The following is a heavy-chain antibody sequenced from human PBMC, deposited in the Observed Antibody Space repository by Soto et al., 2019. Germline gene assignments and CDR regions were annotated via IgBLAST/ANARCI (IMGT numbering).Heavy chain of an antibody. Sequence: QLQLQESGPGLVKPSETLSLTCSVSGGSISSSRYYWGWIRQPPGKGLEWIGSIYYSGTTYYTPSLKSRVPISVDSSKNHCSLWLTSVTAADTAVYYCARPYQQLPSVDAFYIWGHGTLVTVSS. CDR2: IYYSGTT. CDR3: ARPYQQLPSVDAFYI. V-gene: IGHV4-39*02. D-gene: IGHD6-13*01. J-gene: IGHJ3*02. CDR1: GGSISSSRYY.